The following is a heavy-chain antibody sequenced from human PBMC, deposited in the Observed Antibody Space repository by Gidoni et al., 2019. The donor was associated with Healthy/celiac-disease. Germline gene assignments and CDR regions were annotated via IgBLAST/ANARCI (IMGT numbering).Heavy chain of an antibody. V-gene: IGHV1-69*06. J-gene: IGHJ5*02. CDR3: ARESGIVVVPAAPNWFDP. D-gene: IGHD2-2*01. CDR1: GGTFSSYA. CDR2: IIPIFGTA. Sequence: QVQLVQSGAEVKKPGSSVKVSCKASGGTFSSYAIRWVRQAPGQGLEWMGGIIPIFGTANYAQKFQGRVTITADKSTSTAYMELSSLRSEDTAVYYCARESGIVVVPAAPNWFDPWGQGTLVTVSS.